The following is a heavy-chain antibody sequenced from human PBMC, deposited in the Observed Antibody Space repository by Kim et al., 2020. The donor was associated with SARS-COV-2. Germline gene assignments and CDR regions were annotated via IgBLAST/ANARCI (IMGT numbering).Heavy chain of an antibody. CDR3: ARAGSNWEFDY. D-gene: IGHD4-4*01. CDR2: T. J-gene: IGHJ4*02. V-gene: IGHV3-13*01. Sequence: TYYPGSVKGRFTISRENAKNSLFLQMNSLRAGDAAVYYCARAGSNWEFDYWCQGTLVTVSS.